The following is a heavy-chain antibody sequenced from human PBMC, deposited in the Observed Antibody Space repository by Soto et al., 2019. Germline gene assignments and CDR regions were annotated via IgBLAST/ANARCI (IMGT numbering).Heavy chain of an antibody. V-gene: IGHV1-18*01. CDR3: SRDGGGYGDSAYAY. CDR1: GYTFTSYG. CDR2: ISAYNGNT. Sequence: ASVKVSCKASGYTFTSYGISWVRQAPGQGLEWMGWISAYNGNTNYAQKLQGRVTMTTDTSTSTAYMELRSLRSDDTAVYYCSRDGGGYGDSAYAYWGQGTLVTVSS. J-gene: IGHJ4*02. D-gene: IGHD4-17*01.